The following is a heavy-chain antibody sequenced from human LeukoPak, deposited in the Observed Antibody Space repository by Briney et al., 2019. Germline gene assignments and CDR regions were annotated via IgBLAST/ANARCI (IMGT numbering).Heavy chain of an antibody. D-gene: IGHD1-26*01. J-gene: IGHJ3*02. CDR1: GYTFTDYY. Sequence: ASVKVSCKTSGYTFTDYYIHWVRQAPGQGLGWMGWINPNSVDTRYAQKFQDRVTMTRDTSITTAYMELSGLRSDDTALYYCARGSEVGGTEKNALDIWGQGTMVIVSS. CDR2: INPNSVDT. CDR3: ARGSEVGGTEKNALDI. V-gene: IGHV1-2*02.